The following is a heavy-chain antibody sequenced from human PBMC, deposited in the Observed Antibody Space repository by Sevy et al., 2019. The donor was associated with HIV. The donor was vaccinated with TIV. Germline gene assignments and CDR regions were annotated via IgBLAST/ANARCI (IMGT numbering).Heavy chain of an antibody. CDR3: ARETLLLWFGELEGNWFDP. CDR1: GFTFSSYW. J-gene: IGHJ5*02. CDR2: IKQDGSGK. D-gene: IGHD3-10*01. V-gene: IGHV3-7*01. Sequence: GGSLRLSCAASGFTFSSYWMSWVRQAPGKGLEWVANIKQDGSGKYYVDSGKGRFTISRDNAKNSLYLQMNSLRAEDTAVYYCARETLLLWFGELEGNWFDPWGQGTLVTVSS.